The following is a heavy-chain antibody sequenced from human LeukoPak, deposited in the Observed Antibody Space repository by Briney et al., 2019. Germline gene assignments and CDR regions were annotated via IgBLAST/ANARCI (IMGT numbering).Heavy chain of an antibody. CDR2: ISNSGSST. D-gene: IGHD5-24*01. CDR1: GFAFSDYY. CDR3: ARGRDGYNSGAFDI. J-gene: IGHJ3*02. V-gene: IGHV3-11*04. Sequence: PGGSLRLSCAASGFAFSDYYMSWIRQAPGKGLEWVSYISNSGSSTYYADSVNGRFTISRDIAKNSLYLQINSLRAEDTAVYSCARGRDGYNSGAFDIWGQGTMVTVSS.